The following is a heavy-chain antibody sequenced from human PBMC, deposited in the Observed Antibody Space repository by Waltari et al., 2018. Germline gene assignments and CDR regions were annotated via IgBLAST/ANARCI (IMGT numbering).Heavy chain of an antibody. CDR2: ISWNSGSI. CDR3: AKDYWAKYSSGYYREPSFDY. D-gene: IGHD3-22*01. V-gene: IGHV3-9*01. Sequence: EVQLVESGGGLVQPGRSLRLSCAASGFTFDDYAMHWVRQSPGKGLGWVSGISWNSGSIGYADSVKGRFTISRDNAKNSLYLQMNSLRAEDTALYYCAKDYWAKYSSGYYREPSFDYWGQGTLVTVSS. CDR1: GFTFDDYA. J-gene: IGHJ4*02.